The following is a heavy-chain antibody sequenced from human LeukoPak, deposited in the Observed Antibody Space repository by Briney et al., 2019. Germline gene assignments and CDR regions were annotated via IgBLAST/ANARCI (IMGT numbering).Heavy chain of an antibody. V-gene: IGHV3-23*01. D-gene: IGHD6-19*01. CDR3: AKVHSSGWLFDY. Sequence: GGSLRLSCAVSGFTFNNYAMSWDRQAPGKGLEWVSGIVGSGDSTYYADSVKGRFTISRDNSKNTLYLQMNSLRAEDTAVYYCAKVHSSGWLFDYWGQGTLVTVSS. J-gene: IGHJ4*02. CDR2: IVGSGDST. CDR1: GFTFNNYA.